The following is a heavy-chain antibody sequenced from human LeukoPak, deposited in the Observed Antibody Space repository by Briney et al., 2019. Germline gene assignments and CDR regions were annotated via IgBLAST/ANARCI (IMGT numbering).Heavy chain of an antibody. Sequence: GASVKVSCKASGYTFTSYDINWVRQATGQGLEWMGWMNPNSGNTGYAQKFQGRVTMTRNTSISTAYMELSSLRSEDTAVYYCARDPALTVTTWYYFDYWGQGTLVTVSS. D-gene: IGHD4-17*01. CDR2: MNPNSGNT. V-gene: IGHV1-8*01. CDR3: ARDPALTVTTWYYFDY. J-gene: IGHJ4*02. CDR1: GYTFTSYD.